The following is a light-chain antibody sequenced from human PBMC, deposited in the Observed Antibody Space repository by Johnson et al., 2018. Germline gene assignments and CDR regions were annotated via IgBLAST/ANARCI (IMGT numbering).Light chain of an antibody. Sequence: QSVLTQPPSVSAAPGQKVTISCSGSSSNIGNNYVSWYQQLPGTAPKLLIYENNKRPSGIPDRFSGSKPGTSATLAITGLKTGDEADYYCGTWDSSLLAGKGVGTGTKVTVL. CDR3: GTWDSSLLAGKG. CDR1: SSNIGNNY. CDR2: ENN. J-gene: IGLJ1*01. V-gene: IGLV1-51*02.